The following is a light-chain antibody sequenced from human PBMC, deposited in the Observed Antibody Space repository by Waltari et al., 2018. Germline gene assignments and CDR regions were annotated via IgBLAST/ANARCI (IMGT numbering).Light chain of an antibody. CDR2: RNE. CDR1: SSNIGDNV. CDR3: AAWDDRMNGHWV. V-gene: IGLV1-44*01. J-gene: IGLJ3*02. Sequence: QSVLTQPPSASGTPGQRVTISCSGSSSNIGDNVVNWYQQLPGKAPKLLIYRNEQRPAGVPDRFSASKSGTSASLAISGLQSEDEADYYCAAWDDRMNGHWVFGGGTKVTVL.